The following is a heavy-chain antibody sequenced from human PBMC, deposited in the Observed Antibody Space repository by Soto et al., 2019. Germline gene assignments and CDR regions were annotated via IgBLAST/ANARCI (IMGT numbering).Heavy chain of an antibody. J-gene: IGHJ4*02. CDR1: GFTFRSYA. Sequence: QVQLVESGGGVVQPWRSLRLSCAASGFTFRSYAIHWVRQAPGKGLEWVAIISYDGGNKYYADSVKGLFTISRDNSKNTLYLQMDSLRVEDTAVYYCARGYGSSSSVFDYWGQGTLVTVSS. V-gene: IGHV3-30-3*01. CDR2: ISYDGGNK. D-gene: IGHD6-6*01. CDR3: ARGYGSSSSVFDY.